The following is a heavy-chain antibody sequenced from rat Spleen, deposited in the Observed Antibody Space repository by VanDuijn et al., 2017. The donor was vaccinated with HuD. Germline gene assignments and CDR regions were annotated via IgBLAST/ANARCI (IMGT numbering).Heavy chain of an antibody. J-gene: IGHJ2*01. CDR3: SNNWELYY. CDR1: GFTFSDYY. CDR2: ISSDGGNS. Sequence: EVQLVESDGGLVQPGRSLKLSCAASGFTFSDYYMAWVRQAPTKGLEWVATISSDGGNSYYPDSVKGRFTISRDNAQNTLYLQMNSLKSEDTATYYCSNNWELYYWGQGVMVTVSS. V-gene: IGHV5-20*01. D-gene: IGHD5-1*01.